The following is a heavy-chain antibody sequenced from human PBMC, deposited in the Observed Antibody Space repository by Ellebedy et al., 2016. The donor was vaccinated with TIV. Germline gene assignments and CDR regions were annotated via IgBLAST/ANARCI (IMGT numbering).Heavy chain of an antibody. J-gene: IGHJ5*02. CDR2: IYQDGSAQ. V-gene: IGHV3-7*01. CDR3: ARRGSYGDYAVQVNSWFDR. Sequence: GGSLRLSCAASGFSFRSYWMRWVRHVTGKGLEWVANIYQDGSAQYYVDSVKGRFTISRDNAKNSLFLQMNSLRVEDTAVYYCARRGSYGDYAVQVNSWFDRWGRGTLVTVAS. D-gene: IGHD4-17*01. CDR1: GFSFRSYW.